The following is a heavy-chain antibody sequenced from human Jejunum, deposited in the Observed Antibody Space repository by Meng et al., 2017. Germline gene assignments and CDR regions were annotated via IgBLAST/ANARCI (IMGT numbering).Heavy chain of an antibody. CDR1: GGSFSAYF. J-gene: IGHJ4*02. Sequence: QVGVQQVGAVRLKPSEPLSLTCAVYGGSFSAYFWTWIRQPPGKGLEWIGEINHSGSIYYNPSLKSRVTMSVDTSKNQFSLDLTSVTAADTAVYYCATRIPQYCTGGSCYSGLGHWGQGTLVTVSS. CDR3: ATRIPQYCTGGSCYSGLGH. D-gene: IGHD2-15*01. V-gene: IGHV4-34*01. CDR2: INHSGSI.